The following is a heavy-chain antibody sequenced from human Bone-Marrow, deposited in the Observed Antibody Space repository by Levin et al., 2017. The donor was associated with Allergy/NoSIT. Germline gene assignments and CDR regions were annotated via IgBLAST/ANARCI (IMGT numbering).Heavy chain of an antibody. CDR1: GGTFSTYA. CDR3: ASVSM. V-gene: IGHV1-69*13. Sequence: ASVKVSCKASGGTFSTYAISWVRQAPGQGLEWMGVIVPVFDTPNYARKFLGRVTITADESTKTAYMELSGLTSEDTAMYYCASVSMWGQVTMVTVSS. D-gene: IGHD3-16*01. J-gene: IGHJ3*02. CDR2: IVPVFDTP.